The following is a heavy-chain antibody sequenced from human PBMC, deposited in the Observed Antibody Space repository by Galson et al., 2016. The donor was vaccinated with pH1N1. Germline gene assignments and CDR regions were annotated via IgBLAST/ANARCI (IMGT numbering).Heavy chain of an antibody. V-gene: IGHV1-46*03. D-gene: IGHD3-10*01. CDR1: GYTFTKYY. CDR2: IDPSGGGS. Sequence: SVKVSCKASGYTFTKYYFHWVRQAPGQGLEWIGVIDPSGGGSTYAQKFQARVTMTRDTSTSSVYMDLSSLRSEDTAVYYCTRDRGRLRDYWGQGTLITVSS. CDR3: TRDRGRLRDY. J-gene: IGHJ4*02.